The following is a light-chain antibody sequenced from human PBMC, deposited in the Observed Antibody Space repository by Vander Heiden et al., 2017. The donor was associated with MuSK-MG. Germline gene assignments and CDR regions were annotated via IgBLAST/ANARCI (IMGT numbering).Light chain of an antibody. V-gene: IGKV1-39*01. CDR1: ENINIY. CDR2: VAS. CDR3: QQSSRLPYT. Sequence: DIQMTQSPSSLSASVGDRVTITCRSSENINIYLNWYQQKPGRAPSLLIYVASHLQSGVPSRFSASGSGTEFTLTISALQPEDFATYYCQQSSRLPYTFGQGTNLDI. J-gene: IGKJ2*01.